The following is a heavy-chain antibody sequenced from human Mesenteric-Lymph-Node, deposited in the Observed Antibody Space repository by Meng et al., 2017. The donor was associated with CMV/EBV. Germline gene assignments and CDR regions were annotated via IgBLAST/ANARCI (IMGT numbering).Heavy chain of an antibody. Sequence: ETLSLTCTVSGGSISSSTYYWGWIRQPPGKGLEWVSVIYSCGSTYYADSVKGRFTISRDNSKNTLYLQMNSLSADDTAVYYCARGYNTGRSAMDVWGQGTTVTVSS. CDR2: IYSCGST. D-gene: IGHD6-19*01. CDR1: GGSISSSTYY. J-gene: IGHJ6*02. CDR3: ARGYNTGRSAMDV. V-gene: IGHV3-66*03.